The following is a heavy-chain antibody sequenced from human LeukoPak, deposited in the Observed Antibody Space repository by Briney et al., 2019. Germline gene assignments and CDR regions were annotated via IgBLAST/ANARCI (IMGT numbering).Heavy chain of an antibody. Sequence: ASVKVSCKASGGTFSSYAISWVRQAPGQGLEWMGGIIPIFGTANYAQKFQGRVTITADKSTNTAYMELSSLRSEDTAVYYCARVQMSYSSGWYGVDPWGQGTLVTVSS. CDR2: IIPIFGTA. J-gene: IGHJ5*02. CDR3: ARVQMSYSSGWYGVDP. CDR1: GGTFSSYA. D-gene: IGHD6-19*01. V-gene: IGHV1-69*06.